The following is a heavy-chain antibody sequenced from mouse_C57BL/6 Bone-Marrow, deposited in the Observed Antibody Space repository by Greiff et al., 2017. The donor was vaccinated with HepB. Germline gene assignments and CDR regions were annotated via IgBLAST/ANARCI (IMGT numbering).Heavy chain of an antibody. CDR1: GYTFTSYW. Sequence: QVQLQQPGAELVMPGASMKLSCKASGYTFTSYWMHWVKQRPGQGLEWIGEIDPSDSYTNYNQKFKGKSTLTVDKSSSTAYMQLSSLTSEDSAVYYCARSDYYGSSYRYYFDYWGQGTTLTVSS. V-gene: IGHV1-69*01. J-gene: IGHJ2*01. D-gene: IGHD1-1*01. CDR2: IDPSDSYT. CDR3: ARSDYYGSSYRYYFDY.